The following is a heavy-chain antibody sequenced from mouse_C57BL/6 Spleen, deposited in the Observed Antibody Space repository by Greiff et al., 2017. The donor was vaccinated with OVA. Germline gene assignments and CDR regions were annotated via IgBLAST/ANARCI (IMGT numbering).Heavy chain of an antibody. Sequence: EVQLQQSGAELVKPGASVKLSCTASGFNITDYYMHWVKQRTEQGLEWIGRLDPEDGETKYAPKVQGKATITADTSSNTAYRKLSSLTSEDTAVDYWARWAGSYAMDYWGQGTAVTVSS. CDR3: ARWAGSYAMDY. J-gene: IGHJ4*01. D-gene: IGHD3-3*01. CDR1: GFNITDYY. CDR2: LDPEDGET. V-gene: IGHV14-2*01.